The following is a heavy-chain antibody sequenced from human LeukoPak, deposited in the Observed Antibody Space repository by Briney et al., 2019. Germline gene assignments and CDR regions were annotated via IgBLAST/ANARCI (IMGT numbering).Heavy chain of an antibody. D-gene: IGHD1-26*01. CDR2: ISAYNGNT. J-gene: IGHJ1*01. CDR3: ARVGGGSYLAEYFQH. V-gene: IGHV1-18*01. CDR1: GYTFTGYG. Sequence: ASVKVSCKASGYTFTGYGISWVRQAPGQGLEWMGWISAYNGNTNYAQKLQGRVTMTTDTSTSTAYMELRSLRSDDTAVYYCARVGGGSYLAEYFQHWGQGTLVTVSS.